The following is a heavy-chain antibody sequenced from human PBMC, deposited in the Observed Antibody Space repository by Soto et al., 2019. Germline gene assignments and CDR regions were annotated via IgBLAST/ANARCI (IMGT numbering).Heavy chain of an antibody. V-gene: IGHV3-33*01. CDR1: GFTFSTYA. D-gene: IGHD6-19*01. J-gene: IGHJ4*02. Sequence: QVQLVESGGGVVQPGRPLTISCEAYGFTFSTYAMHWVRQAPGKGLELVAVIWYDGTNKYYGDSVKGRFTISRDNFKNTLYLQMNSLRAEDTAVYYCARGAPYSSGWYFDYWGQEVLVTVSS. CDR3: ARGAPYSSGWYFDY. CDR2: IWYDGTNK.